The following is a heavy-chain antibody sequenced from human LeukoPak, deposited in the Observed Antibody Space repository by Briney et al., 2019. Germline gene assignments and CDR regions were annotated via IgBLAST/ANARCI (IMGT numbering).Heavy chain of an antibody. CDR3: ARGKSSWSDFDY. Sequence: SETLSLTCTVSGGSISSYYWSWIRQPPGKGLEWIGYIYYSGSTNYNPSLKSRVTISVDTSKNQFSLKLSSVTAADTAVYYCARGKSSWSDFDYWGQGTLVTVSS. CDR1: GGSISSYY. D-gene: IGHD6-13*01. V-gene: IGHV4-59*01. CDR2: IYYSGST. J-gene: IGHJ4*02.